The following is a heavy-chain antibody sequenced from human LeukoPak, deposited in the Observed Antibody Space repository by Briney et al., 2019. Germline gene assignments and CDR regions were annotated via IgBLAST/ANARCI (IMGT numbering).Heavy chain of an antibody. Sequence: GGSLRLSCAVSGFTFDDYAMHWVRQVPGKGLEWVSGINWNSDSIGYADSVKGRFTTSRDNAKNSLYLQMNSLKTEDTAVYYCTTTPLTDEPYYYDSSGYPYYFDYWGQGTLVTVSS. CDR1: GFTFDDYA. J-gene: IGHJ4*02. V-gene: IGHV3-9*01. D-gene: IGHD3-22*01. CDR3: TTTPLTDEPYYYDSSGYPYYFDY. CDR2: INWNSDSI.